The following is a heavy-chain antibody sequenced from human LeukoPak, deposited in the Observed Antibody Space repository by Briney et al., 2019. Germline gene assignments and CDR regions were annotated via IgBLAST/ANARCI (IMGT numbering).Heavy chain of an antibody. J-gene: IGHJ6*02. Sequence: SETLSLTCTVSGGSISSSSYYWGWIRQPPGKGLEWIGSIYYSGSTYYNPSLKSRVTISVDTSKNQFSLKLSSVTAADTAVYYCARHMDPYCGGDCSAYYYGMDVWGQGTTVTVSS. CDR2: IYYSGST. D-gene: IGHD2-21*02. CDR1: GGSISSSSYY. CDR3: ARHMDPYCGGDCSAYYYGMDV. V-gene: IGHV4-39*01.